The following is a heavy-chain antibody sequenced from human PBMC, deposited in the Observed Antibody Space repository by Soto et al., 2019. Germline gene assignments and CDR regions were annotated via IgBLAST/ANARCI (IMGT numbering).Heavy chain of an antibody. CDR3: AKDFSYGLLAQPGRDSYYYGLDF. V-gene: IGHV3-30*18. D-gene: IGHD3-16*01. CDR2: MSYDGSDK. Sequence: GGSLRLSCAASGFTLSSYGMHWVRQAPGKGLEWVAVMSYDGSDKYYADSVKGRFTISRDDSKSTRSLHMIRLNGEDTAIYYGAKDFSYGLLAQPGRDSYYYGLDFWGQGTTVT. CDR1: GFTLSSYG. J-gene: IGHJ6*02.